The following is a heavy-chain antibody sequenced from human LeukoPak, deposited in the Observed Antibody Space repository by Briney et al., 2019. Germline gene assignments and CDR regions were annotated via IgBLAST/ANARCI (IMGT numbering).Heavy chain of an antibody. CDR1: GGSISSYY. J-gene: IGHJ4*02. CDR2: IYYSGST. V-gene: IGHV4-59*01. Sequence: SETLSLTCTVSGGSISSYYWSWIRQPPGKGLEWIGYIYYSGSTNYNPSLKSRVTISVDTSKNLFSLKLSSVTAADTAVYYCARAGYSSGWLDYWGQGTLVTVSS. D-gene: IGHD6-19*01. CDR3: ARAGYSSGWLDY.